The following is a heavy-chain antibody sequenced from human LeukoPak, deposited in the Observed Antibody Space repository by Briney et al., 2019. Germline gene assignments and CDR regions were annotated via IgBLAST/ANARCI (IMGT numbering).Heavy chain of an antibody. Sequence: SQTLSLTCVISGDSVSNNSASWNWIRQSPSRGLEWLGRTYYRSRWYKDYAVSVKSRITISPDTSKNQFSLQLNSVTPEDTAVYYCARWLTTWGQGTLVTVSS. D-gene: IGHD3-9*01. CDR2: TYYRSRWYK. J-gene: IGHJ5*02. CDR1: GDSVSNNSAS. CDR3: ARWLTT. V-gene: IGHV6-1*01.